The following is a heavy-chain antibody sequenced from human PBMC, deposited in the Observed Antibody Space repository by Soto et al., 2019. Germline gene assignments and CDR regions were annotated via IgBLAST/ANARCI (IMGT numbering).Heavy chain of an antibody. CDR2: MNAKSGDT. J-gene: IGHJ6*02. Sequence: QAPLEQSGAEVKRPGASVKVSCKASGYTFSDFDINWLRQASGQGPEWMGWMNAKSGDTFFAQRFQGKFNMTRDTSLSTAYMEVGSLTSDDTAMYYCARGNPFNYAGFDVWGQGTTVAVSS. D-gene: IGHD3-16*01. CDR1: GYTFSDFD. CDR3: ARGNPFNYAGFDV. V-gene: IGHV1-8*01.